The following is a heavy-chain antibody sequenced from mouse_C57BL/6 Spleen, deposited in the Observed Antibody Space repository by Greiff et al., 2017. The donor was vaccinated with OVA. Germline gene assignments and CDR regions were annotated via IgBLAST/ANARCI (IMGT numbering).Heavy chain of an antibody. J-gene: IGHJ4*01. D-gene: IGHD1-1*01. CDR2: ISTGGGST. Sequence: EVKLQESGGGLVQPGGSLKLSCAASGFTFSDYYMYWVRQTPEKRLEWVAYISTGGGSTYYPDTVKGRFTISRDNAKNTLYLQMSRLKSEDTAMYYCARQGYGYYYAMDYWGQGTSVTVSS. CDR1: GFTFSDYY. V-gene: IGHV5-12*01. CDR3: ARQGYGYYYAMDY.